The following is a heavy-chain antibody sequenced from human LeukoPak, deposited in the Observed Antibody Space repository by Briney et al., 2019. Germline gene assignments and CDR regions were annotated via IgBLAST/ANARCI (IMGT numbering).Heavy chain of an antibody. J-gene: IGHJ3*02. Sequence: SQTLSLTCTITGASIGTGGFYWTWIRQPPGEGLEWIGYIYYSGSTYYNPSLKSRVTISVDTSKNQFSLKLSSVTAADTAVYYCARDPGASLADDAFDIWGQGTMVTVSS. CDR2: IYYSGST. CDR3: ARDPGASLADDAFDI. CDR1: GASIGTGGFY. D-gene: IGHD2-8*02. V-gene: IGHV4-31*03.